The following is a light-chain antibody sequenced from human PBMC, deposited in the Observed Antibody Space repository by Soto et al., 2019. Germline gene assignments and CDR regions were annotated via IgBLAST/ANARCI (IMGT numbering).Light chain of an antibody. CDR1: QSLTNNY. CDR2: AAS. CDR3: QQYGSSLPVT. J-gene: IGKJ4*01. V-gene: IGKV3-20*01. Sequence: EIVLTQSPGTLSLSQGERATLSCRASQSLTNNYLAWYQQKPGQAPRLLIYAASSRATGIPDRFSGSGSETDFTLTISRLEPEDFAVYYCQQYGSSLPVTFGGGTKVDI.